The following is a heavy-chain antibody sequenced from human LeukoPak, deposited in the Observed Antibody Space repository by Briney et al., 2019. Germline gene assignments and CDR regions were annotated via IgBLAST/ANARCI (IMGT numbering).Heavy chain of an antibody. Sequence: ASVKVSCKASGYTFTNYDINWVRQAAGQGLEWMGWMNPNSGNTGYAQKFQGRVTMTRNTSISTAYMELSSLRSEATAVYYCAKVASGSYYDAAFDIWGQGTMVTVSS. CDR2: MNPNSGNT. D-gene: IGHD3-22*01. CDR1: GYTFTNYD. CDR3: AKVASGSYYDAAFDI. J-gene: IGHJ3*02. V-gene: IGHV1-8*01.